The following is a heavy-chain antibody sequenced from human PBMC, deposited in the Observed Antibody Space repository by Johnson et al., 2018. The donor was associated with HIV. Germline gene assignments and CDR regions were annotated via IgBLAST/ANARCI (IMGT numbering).Heavy chain of an antibody. CDR3: ASGRVGGNDAFDI. V-gene: IGHV3-30-3*01. J-gene: IGHJ3*02. Sequence: QVQLVESGGGVVQPGRSLRLSCAASGFTFSSYAMHWVRQAPGKGLEWVAVISYDGSNKYYADSVKGRFTISRDNSKNTLYLQMNSLRAEDTAVYYCASGRVGGNDAFDIWGQGTMVTVSS. D-gene: IGHD2-15*01. CDR2: ISYDGSNK. CDR1: GFTFSSYA.